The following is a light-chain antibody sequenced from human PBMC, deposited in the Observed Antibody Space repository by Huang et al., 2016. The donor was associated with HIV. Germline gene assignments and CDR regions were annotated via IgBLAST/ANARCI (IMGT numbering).Light chain of an antibody. V-gene: IGKV1-39*01. Sequence: DIQMTQSPPSLSASVGDRVTISCRASQSISTYLNWYQQKPGQAPKLLFYFASSLQNGVPSRFSGSGSGTYFTLTISSLQPEDFATYYCQQSYNTPTFGRGTKVEIK. CDR2: FAS. CDR3: QQSYNTPT. J-gene: IGKJ1*01. CDR1: QSISTY.